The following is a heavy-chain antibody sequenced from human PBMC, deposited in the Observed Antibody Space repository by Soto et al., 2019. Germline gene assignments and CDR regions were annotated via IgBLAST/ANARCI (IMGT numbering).Heavy chain of an antibody. Sequence: GGSLRLSCAASGFTFDDHAMHWVRLVSGRGLEWVSGISWDSGTTDYGDSVKGRFTISRDNSKNMLYVQMVSLRPDDTAVYSCAKDRRDGYTTCSRCYGVDVWGQGTTVTVSS. D-gene: IGHD5-18*01. CDR2: ISWDSGTT. J-gene: IGHJ6*02. CDR3: AKDRRDGYTTCSRCYGVDV. V-gene: IGHV3-9*01. CDR1: GFTFDDHA.